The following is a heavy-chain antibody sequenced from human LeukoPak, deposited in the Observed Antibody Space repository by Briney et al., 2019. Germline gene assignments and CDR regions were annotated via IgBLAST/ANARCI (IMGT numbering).Heavy chain of an antibody. Sequence: PSETLSLTCTVSGGSITSGGYYWSWIRQHPGKGLEWIGYIYYSGSTYYNPSLKSRVSISVDTSKNQFSLKLISVTAADTAVYYCARRSNGGYATGNWFDPWGQGTLVTVSS. CDR1: GGSITSGGYY. CDR2: IYYSGST. CDR3: ARRSNGGYATGNWFDP. D-gene: IGHD1-26*01. J-gene: IGHJ5*02. V-gene: IGHV4-31*03.